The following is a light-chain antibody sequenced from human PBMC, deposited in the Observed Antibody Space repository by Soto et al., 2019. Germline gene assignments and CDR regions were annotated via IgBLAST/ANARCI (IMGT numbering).Light chain of an antibody. Sequence: DIQMTQSPSSLSASVGDRVTITCRASQSISSWLAWYQQQPGKAPKLLIYDASSLESGVPSRFSGSGSGTEFTLTISSLQPDDFATYYCQQYMSYSFGQGTKVDIK. CDR1: QSISSW. J-gene: IGKJ1*01. CDR3: QQYMSYS. CDR2: DAS. V-gene: IGKV1-5*01.